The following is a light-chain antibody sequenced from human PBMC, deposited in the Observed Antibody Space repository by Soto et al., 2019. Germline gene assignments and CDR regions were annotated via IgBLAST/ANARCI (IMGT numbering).Light chain of an antibody. J-gene: IGKJ2*01. Sequence: EIVLTQSTGTLSLSPGERATLSCRASQSVSSSYLAWYQQKPGQAPRLLIYGASSRATGIPDRFSGSGSGTDFTLTISRLEPEDFAVYYCQQYGSSSNTFGQGTKREIK. CDR1: QSVSSSY. CDR3: QQYGSSSNT. V-gene: IGKV3-20*01. CDR2: GAS.